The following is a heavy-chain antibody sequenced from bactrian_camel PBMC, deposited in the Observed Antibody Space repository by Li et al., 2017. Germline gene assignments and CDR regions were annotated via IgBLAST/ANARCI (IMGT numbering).Heavy chain of an antibody. D-gene: IGHD4*01. J-gene: IGHJ4*01. V-gene: IGHV3S42*01. Sequence: EVQLVESGGNLVQPGGSLRLSCAASGFTFSDYTMTWVRQAPGKGLEWVSDINSSGRSTNYADSVKGRFTISVDKAKRMLYLQMNSLKTEDTGMYYCGRGPYSDYGAPELWGQGTQVTVS. CDR3: GRGPYSDYGAPEL. CDR2: INSSGRST. CDR1: GFTFSDYT.